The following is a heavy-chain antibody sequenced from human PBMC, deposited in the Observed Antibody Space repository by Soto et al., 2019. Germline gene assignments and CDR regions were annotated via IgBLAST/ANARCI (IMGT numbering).Heavy chain of an antibody. J-gene: IGHJ5*02. V-gene: IGHV3-7*01. CDR2: TKPDGSEK. Sequence: RGSLRLSCAASGFIFNTHWMSWVRQAPEKGLEWVAHTKPDGSEKYYVDSAKGRFTISRDNTRNSLYLQMNSLRADGTALYYCVAWGTSTFNHWGQGNLVTVSS. CDR3: VAWGTSTFNH. D-gene: IGHD3-16*01. CDR1: GFIFNTHW.